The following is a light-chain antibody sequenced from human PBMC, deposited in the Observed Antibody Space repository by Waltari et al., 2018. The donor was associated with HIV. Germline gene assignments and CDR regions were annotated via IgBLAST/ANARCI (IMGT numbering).Light chain of an antibody. CDR1: SSNIGGNA. J-gene: IGLJ2*01. Sequence: QSVLTQPPSASGALGQRVSIFCSVSSSNIGGNAVNWYQQRPGTAPKLLISSNIQRRSGVPDRFSASKSGTSASLAISGLQSEDEADYYCGSWDDSLNGHVVFGGGTKLTVL. V-gene: IGLV1-44*01. CDR3: GSWDDSLNGHVV. CDR2: SNI.